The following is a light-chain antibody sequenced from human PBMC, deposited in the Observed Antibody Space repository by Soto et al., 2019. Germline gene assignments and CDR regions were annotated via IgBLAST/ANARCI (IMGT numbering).Light chain of an antibody. J-gene: IGKJ5*01. CDR2: GAS. Sequence: EIVLTQSPGTLSLSPGERATISSRASQSVSSSYLAWYQQKPGQAPRLLIYGASSRATGIPDRFSGSGSGTDFTLTISRLEPEEFAVYYCKKYGSSPVTVGKGKRLEIK. CDR1: QSVSSSY. V-gene: IGKV3-20*01. CDR3: KKYGSSPVT.